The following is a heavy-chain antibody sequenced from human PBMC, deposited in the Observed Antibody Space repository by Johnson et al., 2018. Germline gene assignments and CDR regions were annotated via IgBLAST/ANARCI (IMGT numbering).Heavy chain of an antibody. CDR3: TRPFWSGYDLASTYYYYGMDV. V-gene: IGHV3-73*02. J-gene: IGHJ6*02. Sequence: EVQLVESGGGLVQPGGSLKLSCAASGFTFSGSAMHWVRQASGKGLEWVGRIRSKANSYATAYAASVKGRLTISRDDSKNTAYLQMNSLKTEDTAVYYCTRPFWSGYDLASTYYYYGMDVWGQGTTVTVSS. D-gene: IGHD3-3*01. CDR2: IRSKANSYAT. CDR1: GFTFSGSA.